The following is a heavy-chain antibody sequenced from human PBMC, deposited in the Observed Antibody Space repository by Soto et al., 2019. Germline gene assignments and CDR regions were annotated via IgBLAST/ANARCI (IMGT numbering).Heavy chain of an antibody. Sequence: QVQLQESGPGLVKPSETLSLTCTVSGGSISSYYWSWFRQPPGKGLEWIGYIYYSGSTSYNPSLKSRVTISVDTSNNQFSLKLSSVTAADTAVYFCAIGGWSLDLWGRGTLVTVSS. J-gene: IGHJ2*01. CDR1: GGSISSYY. V-gene: IGHV4-59*08. CDR2: IYYSGST. CDR3: AIGGWSLDL. D-gene: IGHD3-16*01.